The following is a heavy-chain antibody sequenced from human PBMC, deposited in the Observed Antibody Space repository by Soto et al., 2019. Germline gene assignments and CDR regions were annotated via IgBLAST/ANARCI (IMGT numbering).Heavy chain of an antibody. CDR3: AKRQSFDFWSGYLPFFDY. J-gene: IGHJ4*02. CDR1: AITFRSYA. Sequence: GGSLSPSCSASAITFRSYAMSWVRQAPGKGLEWVSAVGGSGSDTYYADSVKGRFTISRDDSKNTLYLHMSSLRVEDTAIYYCAKRQSFDFWSGYLPFFDYWGQGTPVTVSS. CDR2: VGGSGSDT. D-gene: IGHD3-3*01. V-gene: IGHV3-23*01.